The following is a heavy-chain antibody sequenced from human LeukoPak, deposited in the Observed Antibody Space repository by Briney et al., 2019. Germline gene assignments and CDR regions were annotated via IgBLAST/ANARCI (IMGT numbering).Heavy chain of an antibody. CDR2: INTNTGNP. V-gene: IGHV7-4-1*02. D-gene: IGHD4-17*01. CDR3: ASHDYGDYSAVPIYCYYYGMDV. CDR1: GYTFTSYA. Sequence: ASVKVSCKASGYTFTSYAMNWVRQAPGQGLEWMGWINTNTGNPTYAQGFTGRFVFSLDTSVSTAYLQISSLKAEDTAVYYCASHDYGDYSAVPIYCYYYGMDVWGQGTTVTVSS. J-gene: IGHJ6*02.